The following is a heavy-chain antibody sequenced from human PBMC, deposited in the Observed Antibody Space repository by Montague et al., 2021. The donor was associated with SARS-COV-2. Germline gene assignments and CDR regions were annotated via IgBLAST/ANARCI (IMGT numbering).Heavy chain of an antibody. CDR2: IYYSGST. CDR1: GGSISSSSYY. D-gene: IGHD3-22*01. Sequence: SETLSLTCTVSGGSISSSSYYWVWIRQPPGKGLEWNGSIYYSGSTYYNPSLKSRVTVSIDTSKNQFSLKLSSVTAADTAVYSCARQNSITMIVVVTGGYWVDPWGQGTLVTVSS. J-gene: IGHJ5*02. V-gene: IGHV4-39*01. CDR3: ARQNSITMIVVVTGGYWVDP.